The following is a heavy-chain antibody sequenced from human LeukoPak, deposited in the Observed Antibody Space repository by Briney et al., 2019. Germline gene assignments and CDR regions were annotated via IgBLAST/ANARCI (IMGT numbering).Heavy chain of an antibody. D-gene: IGHD3-10*01. CDR1: GFTFSDYW. V-gene: IGHV3-7*01. CDR3: ARIGGSGTYWDY. Sequence: GGSLRLSCAASGFTFSDYWMSWVRPAPGKGLEWVANIKYHGSDEHYVDSVRGRFTISRDNAKNSLFLQMNSLRAEDTAVYYCARIGGSGTYWDYWGQGPLVTVSS. J-gene: IGHJ4*02. CDR2: IKYHGSDE.